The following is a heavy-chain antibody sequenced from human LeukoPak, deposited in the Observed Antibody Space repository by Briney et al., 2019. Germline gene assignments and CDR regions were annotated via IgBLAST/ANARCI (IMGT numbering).Heavy chain of an antibody. J-gene: IGHJ4*02. CDR1: GGSFSGYY. D-gene: IGHD6-19*01. Sequence: SETLSLTCAAYGGSFSGYYWSWIRQPPGKGLEWIGEINHSGSTNYNPSLKSRVTISVDTSKNQFSLKLSSVTAADTAVYYCARGSSGWSDWGQGTLVTVSS. CDR2: INHSGST. V-gene: IGHV4-34*01. CDR3: ARGSSGWSD.